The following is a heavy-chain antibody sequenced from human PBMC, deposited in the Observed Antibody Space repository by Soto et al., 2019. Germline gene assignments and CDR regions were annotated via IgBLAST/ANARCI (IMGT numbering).Heavy chain of an antibody. CDR2: IYYSGST. V-gene: IGHV4-31*03. CDR1: GGSISSGGYY. D-gene: IGHD5-12*01. J-gene: IGHJ5*02. Sequence: QVQLQESGPGLVKPSQTLSLTCTVSGGSISSGGYYWSWIRQHPGKGLEWIGYIYYSGSTYYNPSLKSRVSIAVDTSKNQFSLKLSSVTAADTAVYYCARGRDGYEGGLWFDPWGQGTLVTVAS. CDR3: ARGRDGYEGGLWFDP.